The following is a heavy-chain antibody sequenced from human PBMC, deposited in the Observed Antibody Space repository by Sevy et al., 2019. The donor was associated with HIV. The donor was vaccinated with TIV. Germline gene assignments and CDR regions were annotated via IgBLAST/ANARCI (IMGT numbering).Heavy chain of an antibody. J-gene: IGHJ4*02. V-gene: IGHV3-72*01. Sequence: GGSLRLSCAASGFTFSDHYMEWVRQAPGKGLEWVGRTRNKADSYTTEYAASVKGRFTISRDDSKNSLYLQMNSLKTEETAVYYCATHAGIAAAGIVFDYWGQGSLVTVSS. CDR1: GFTFSDHY. D-gene: IGHD6-13*01. CDR3: ATHAGIAAAGIVFDY. CDR2: TRNKADSYTT.